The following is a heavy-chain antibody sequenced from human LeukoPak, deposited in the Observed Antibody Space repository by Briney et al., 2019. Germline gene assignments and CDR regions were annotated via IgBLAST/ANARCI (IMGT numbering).Heavy chain of an antibody. CDR2: IYFSGST. D-gene: IGHD2-15*01. Sequence: SETLSHTCTVSGGSISNYYWSWIRQPAGKGLEWIGRIYFSGSTNYNPSLNSRVTMSVHTSKNKFSLKLSSVTAADTAVYYCARDKEDSYYYNGMDVWGQGTTVTVSS. V-gene: IGHV4-4*07. CDR1: GGSISNYY. J-gene: IGHJ6*02. CDR3: ARDKEDSYYYNGMDV.